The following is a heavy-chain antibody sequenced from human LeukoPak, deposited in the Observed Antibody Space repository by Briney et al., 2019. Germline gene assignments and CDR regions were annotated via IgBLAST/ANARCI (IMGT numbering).Heavy chain of an antibody. Sequence: SETLSLTCTVSGGSISSSSYYWSWIRQPAGKGLEWIGRIYTSGSTNYNPSLKSRVTMSVDTSKNQFSLKLSSVTAADTAVYYCARVRPMRYYFDYWGQGTLVTVSS. CDR2: IYTSGST. J-gene: IGHJ4*02. D-gene: IGHD4-17*01. CDR1: GGSISSSSYY. V-gene: IGHV4-61*02. CDR3: ARVRPMRYYFDY.